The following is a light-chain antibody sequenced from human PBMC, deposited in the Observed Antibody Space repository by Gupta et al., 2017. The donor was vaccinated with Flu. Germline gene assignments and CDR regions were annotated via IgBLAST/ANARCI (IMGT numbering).Light chain of an antibody. CDR1: SSNIGNKY. J-gene: IGLJ3*02. Sequence: SSSNIGNKYVSWYQQLPGTAPKLLIYDNNKRPSGIPDRFSGSKSGTSATRGITGLQTGDEADYYGGTWDSSLSARVFGGGTKLTVL. CDR2: DNN. V-gene: IGLV1-51*01. CDR3: GTWDSSLSARV.